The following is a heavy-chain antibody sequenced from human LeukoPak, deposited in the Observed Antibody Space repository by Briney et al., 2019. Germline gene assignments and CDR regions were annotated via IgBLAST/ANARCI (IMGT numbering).Heavy chain of an antibody. Sequence: GSLRLSCAASGFTFSSYGMSWVRQPPGKGLEWIGEINHSGSTNYNPSLKSRVTISVDTSKNQFSLKLSSVTAADTAVYYCARGGYYDFWSGYYNPIYNWFDPWGQGTLVTVSS. CDR1: GFTFSSYG. D-gene: IGHD3-3*01. V-gene: IGHV4-34*01. CDR2: INHSGST. CDR3: ARGGYYDFWSGYYNPIYNWFDP. J-gene: IGHJ5*02.